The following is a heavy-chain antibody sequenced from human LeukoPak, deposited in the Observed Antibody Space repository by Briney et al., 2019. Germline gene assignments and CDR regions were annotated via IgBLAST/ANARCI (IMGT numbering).Heavy chain of an antibody. D-gene: IGHD6-13*01. J-gene: IGHJ5*02. CDR2: IYSGGST. CDR3: ARVIAAAESYWFDP. V-gene: IGHV3-53*04. Sequence: GGSLRLSCAASGFTVSSNYMSWVRQAPGKGLERVSVIYSGGSTYYADSVKGRSTISRHNSKNTLYLQMNSLRAEDTAVYYCARVIAAAESYWFDPWGQGTLVTVSS. CDR1: GFTVSSNY.